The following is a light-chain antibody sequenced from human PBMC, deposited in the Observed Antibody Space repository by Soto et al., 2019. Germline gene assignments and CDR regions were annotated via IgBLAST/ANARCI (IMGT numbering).Light chain of an antibody. CDR3: AAWDDSLNGFDV. V-gene: IGLV1-44*01. Sequence: QAVVTQPPSASGTPGQRVTISCSGSRSNIGSNTVNWYQQLPGSAPKLLIYSNNQRPSGVPDRFSGSKSGTSASLAISGLRSEDEADYYCAAWDDSLNGFDVFGTGTKLTVL. CDR2: SNN. J-gene: IGLJ1*01. CDR1: RSNIGSNT.